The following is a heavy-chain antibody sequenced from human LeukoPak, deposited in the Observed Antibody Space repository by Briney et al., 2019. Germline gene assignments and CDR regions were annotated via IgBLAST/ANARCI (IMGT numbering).Heavy chain of an antibody. CDR1: GGSFSGYY. CDR2: INHSGST. D-gene: IGHD3-10*01. CDR3: ARHGSVRRIAFDI. J-gene: IGHJ3*02. V-gene: IGHV4-34*01. Sequence: PSETLSLTCAVYGGSFSGYYWSWIRQPPGKGLEWIGEINHSGSTNYNPSLKSRVTISVDTSKNQFSLKLSSVTAADTAVYYCARHGSVRRIAFDIWGQGTMVTVSS.